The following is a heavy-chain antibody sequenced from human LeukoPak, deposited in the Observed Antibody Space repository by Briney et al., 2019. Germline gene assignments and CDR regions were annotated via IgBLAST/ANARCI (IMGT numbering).Heavy chain of an antibody. V-gene: IGHV3-66*01. CDR1: GFTVRSNY. Sequence: GGSLRLSCTASGFTVRSNYMSWVRQAPGKGLEWVSVIYSGGSTYYADSVKGRFTISRDNSKNTLYLQMNSLRAEDTAVYYCARDPSGSYEVGAFDIWGQGTMVTVSS. J-gene: IGHJ3*02. CDR2: IYSGGST. CDR3: ARDPSGSYEVGAFDI. D-gene: IGHD1-26*01.